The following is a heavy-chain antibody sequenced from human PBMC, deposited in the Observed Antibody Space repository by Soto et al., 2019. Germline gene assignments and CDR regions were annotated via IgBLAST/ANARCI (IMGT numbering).Heavy chain of an antibody. CDR2: IYPGDQET. D-gene: IGHD6-13*01. V-gene: IGHV5-51*01. J-gene: IGHJ4*02. Sequence: PGESLKISCQCSGYTFSNFWIGWVRQLPGRGLEWMGIIYPGDQETRYSPSFHGKVTISADKSINTAYLQWNSLEASDTAFYFCARSPRSSLYFDYWGQGALVTVSS. CDR1: GYTFSNFW. CDR3: ARSPRSSLYFDY.